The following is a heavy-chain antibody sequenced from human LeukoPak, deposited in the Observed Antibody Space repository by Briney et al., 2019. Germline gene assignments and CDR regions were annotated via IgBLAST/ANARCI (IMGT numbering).Heavy chain of an antibody. CDR1: GGSFSGYY. V-gene: IGHV4-34*01. CDR2: INHSGST. D-gene: IGHD2-15*01. Sequence: SETLSLTCAVYGGSFSGYYRSWIRQPPGKGLEWIGEINHSGSTNYNPSLKSRVTISVDTSKNQFSLKLSSVTAADTAVYYCASRYCSGGSCASDAFDIWGQGTMVIVSS. CDR3: ASRYCSGGSCASDAFDI. J-gene: IGHJ3*02.